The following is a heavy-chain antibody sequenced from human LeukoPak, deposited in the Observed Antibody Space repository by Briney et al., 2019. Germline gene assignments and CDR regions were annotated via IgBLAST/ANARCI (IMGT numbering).Heavy chain of an antibody. J-gene: IGHJ4*02. D-gene: IGHD3-10*01. Sequence: PGGSLRLSCAASGFTFSDYYMSWIRQAPGKGLEWVSYISHSGRTMYYADSVKGRFTISRDNAKSSLYLQMNSLRAGDTAVYYCARVAYYGSGSYFSFWGQGTLVTVSS. CDR2: ISHSGRTM. V-gene: IGHV3-11*01. CDR3: ARVAYYGSGSYFSF. CDR1: GFTFSDYY.